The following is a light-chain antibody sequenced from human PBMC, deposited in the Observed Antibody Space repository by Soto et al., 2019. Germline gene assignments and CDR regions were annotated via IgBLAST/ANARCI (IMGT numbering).Light chain of an antibody. CDR2: GAS. Sequence: EIGLTQSPGTLSLSPGERATLSCRASQSVSNNYLAWYQQKPGQAPSLLIYGASNRATGIPDRFSGSGSGTDFTLTISRLESEDFAVYYCQQYDNWPWTFGQGTMV. CDR1: QSVSNNY. V-gene: IGKV3-20*01. J-gene: IGKJ1*01. CDR3: QQYDNWPWT.